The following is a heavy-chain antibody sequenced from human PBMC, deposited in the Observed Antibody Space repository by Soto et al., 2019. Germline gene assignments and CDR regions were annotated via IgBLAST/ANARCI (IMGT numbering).Heavy chain of an antibody. CDR3: ARRAYEKGYGMDV. V-gene: IGHV4-39*01. Sequence: QLQLQESGPGLVKPSETLSLTCTVSGGSISSSSYYWGWIRQPPGKGLEWIGSIYYSGNTYYNPSLKSRVTISLDTSKNQFSLKLSSVTAADTAVYYCARRAYEKGYGMDVWGQGTTVTVSS. CDR1: GGSISSSSYY. D-gene: IGHD5-12*01. CDR2: IYYSGNT. J-gene: IGHJ6*02.